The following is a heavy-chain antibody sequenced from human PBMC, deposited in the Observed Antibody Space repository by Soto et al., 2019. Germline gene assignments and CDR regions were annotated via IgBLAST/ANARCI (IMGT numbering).Heavy chain of an antibody. CDR2: INHSGST. V-gene: IGHV4-34*01. Sequence: SETLSLTCAVYGGSFSGYYWSWIRQPPGKGLQWIGEINHSGSTNYNPSLKSRVTISVDTSKNQFSLKLSSVTAADTAVYYCARLPPYSSSSGLKDYWGQGTLVTVSS. CDR3: ARLPPYSSSSGLKDY. J-gene: IGHJ4*02. CDR1: GGSFSGYY. D-gene: IGHD6-6*01.